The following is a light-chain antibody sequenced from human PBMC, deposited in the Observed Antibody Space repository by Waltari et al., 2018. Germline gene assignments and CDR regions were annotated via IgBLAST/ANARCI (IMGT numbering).Light chain of an antibody. V-gene: IGLV1-47*01. CDR1: SSTIGHTY. CDR3: APWDDSLSGWV. Sequence: QSVLTQPPSASGAPGQRVTISCSGSSSTIGHTYVSWYQQLPGTVPKLLIYRNNQRASGVPDRFSGSKSGTSASLAISGLRSEDEAYYYCAPWDDSLSGWVFGGGTKLTVL. CDR2: RNN. J-gene: IGLJ3*02.